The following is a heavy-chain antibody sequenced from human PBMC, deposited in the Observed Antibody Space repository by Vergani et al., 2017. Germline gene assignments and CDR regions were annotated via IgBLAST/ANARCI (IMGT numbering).Heavy chain of an antibody. Sequence: EVQLVESGGGLVQPGGSLRLSCAASGFTFSSYEMNWVRQAPGKGLEWVSYISSSGSTIYYADSVKGRFTISRDNAKNSLYLQMNSLRAEDTAVSYCARMSYGSGVYYYYYGMDVWGQGTTVTVSS. D-gene: IGHD3-10*01. J-gene: IGHJ6*02. CDR2: ISSSGSTI. V-gene: IGHV3-48*03. CDR1: GFTFSSYE. CDR3: ARMSYGSGVYYYYYGMDV.